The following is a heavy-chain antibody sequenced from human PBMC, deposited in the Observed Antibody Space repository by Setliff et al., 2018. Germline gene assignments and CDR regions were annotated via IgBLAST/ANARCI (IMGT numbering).Heavy chain of an antibody. CDR3: ARDSSGWSGFSRLVGVYYYYMDV. J-gene: IGHJ6*03. Sequence: ASVKVSCKASGYTFTGYAMNWVRQAPGQGLEWMGWINTNTGNPTYAQGFTGRFVFSLDTSVSTAYLQISSLKAEDTAVYYCARDSSGWSGFSRLVGVYYYYMDVWGKGTTVTVSS. D-gene: IGHD6-19*01. CDR2: INTNTGNP. V-gene: IGHV7-4-1*02. CDR1: GYTFTGYA.